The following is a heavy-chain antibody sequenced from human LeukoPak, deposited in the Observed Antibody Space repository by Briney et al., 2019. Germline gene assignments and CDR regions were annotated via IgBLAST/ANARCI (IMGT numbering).Heavy chain of an antibody. CDR3: AKTRPLDSSSWSHGDY. Sequence: GGSLRLSCAASGFTFSNFAVTWVRQAPGKGLEWVSAISGSGDSTYYGDSVKGRFTISRDNSKNTLYLQMNSLRAEDTAVYYCAKTRPLDSSSWSHGDYWGQGTLVTVSS. J-gene: IGHJ4*02. V-gene: IGHV3-23*01. D-gene: IGHD6-13*01. CDR2: ISGSGDST. CDR1: GFTFSNFA.